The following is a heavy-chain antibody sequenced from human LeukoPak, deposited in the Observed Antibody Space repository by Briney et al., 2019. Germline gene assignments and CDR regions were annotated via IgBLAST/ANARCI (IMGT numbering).Heavy chain of an antibody. CDR3: AKGLGSGSYASDF. D-gene: IGHD3-10*01. J-gene: IGHJ3*01. Sequence: GGSLGLSCVASGFTFRKYSIHWVRQAPGKGLKWVAFISGGGTDKFYLDSVKGRFSVSKDISKNTVYLQMSSLRDEDTALYYCAKGLGSGSYASDFWGQGTRVTVSS. CDR1: GFTFRKYS. V-gene: IGHV3-30*02. CDR2: ISGGGTDK.